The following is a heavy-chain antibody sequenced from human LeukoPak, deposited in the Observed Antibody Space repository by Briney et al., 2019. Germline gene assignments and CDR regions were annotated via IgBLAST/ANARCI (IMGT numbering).Heavy chain of an antibody. J-gene: IGHJ4*02. D-gene: IGHD5-24*01. Sequence: GGSLRLSCEASGFSFNKYWMHWVRQVPGKGPVWVSRINPDGSTTNYADSVKGRFSISRDNAKSIMYLQMDSLSVEDTAVYYCARGGDGSNSLINYWGQGTLVTVSS. CDR1: GFSFNKYW. V-gene: IGHV3-74*01. CDR2: INPDGSTT. CDR3: ARGGDGSNSLINY.